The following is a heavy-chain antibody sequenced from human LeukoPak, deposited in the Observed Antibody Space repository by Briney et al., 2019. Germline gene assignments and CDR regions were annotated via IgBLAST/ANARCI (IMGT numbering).Heavy chain of an antibody. CDR1: GFTFSSYS. CDR2: ISSSSSTI. Sequence: GGSLRLSCAASGFTFSSYSMNWVRQAPGKGLEWVSYISSSSSTIYYADSVKGRFTISRDNAKKSLYLQMNSLRAKDTAVYYCASLSNTDKDDYWGQGTLVTVSS. D-gene: IGHD1/OR15-1a*01. V-gene: IGHV3-48*01. CDR3: ASLSNTDKDDY. J-gene: IGHJ4*02.